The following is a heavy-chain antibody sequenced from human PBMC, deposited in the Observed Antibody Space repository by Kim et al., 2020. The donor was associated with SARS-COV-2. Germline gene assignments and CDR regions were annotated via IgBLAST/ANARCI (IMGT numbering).Heavy chain of an antibody. V-gene: IGHV4-59*01. Sequence: STNNNPSLKSRVTISVDTSKNQFSLKLSAVTAADTAVYYCARDLRYGFDYWGQGTLVTVSS. D-gene: IGHD1-1*01. CDR2: ST. CDR3: ARDLRYGFDY. J-gene: IGHJ4*02.